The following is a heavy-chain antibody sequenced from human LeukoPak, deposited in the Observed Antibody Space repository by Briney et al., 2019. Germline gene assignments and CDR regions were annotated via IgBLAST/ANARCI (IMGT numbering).Heavy chain of an antibody. CDR3: ASGRYYYDSSGYSDY. J-gene: IGHJ4*02. D-gene: IGHD3-22*01. Sequence: SVKVSCKVSGGTFSSYTISWVRQAPGQGLEWMGRIIPILGIANYAQKFQGRVTITADKSTSTAYMELSSLRSEDTAVYYCASGRYYYDSSGYSDYWGQGTLVTVSS. V-gene: IGHV1-69*02. CDR2: IIPILGIA. CDR1: GGTFSSYT.